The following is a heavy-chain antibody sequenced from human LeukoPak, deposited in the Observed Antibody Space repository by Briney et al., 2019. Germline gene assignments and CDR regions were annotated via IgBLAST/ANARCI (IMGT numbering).Heavy chain of an antibody. CDR3: ARYLWEGHSSGYQKRDAFDI. Sequence: SETLSLTXTVSGGSISSSSYYWGWIRQPPGKGLEWIGGIYYSGSTYYNPSLKSRVTISVDTSKNQFSLKLSSVTAAGTAVYYCARYLWEGHSSGYQKRDAFDIWGQGTMVTVSS. CDR1: GGSISSSSYY. V-gene: IGHV4-39*01. J-gene: IGHJ3*02. D-gene: IGHD3-22*01. CDR2: IYYSGST.